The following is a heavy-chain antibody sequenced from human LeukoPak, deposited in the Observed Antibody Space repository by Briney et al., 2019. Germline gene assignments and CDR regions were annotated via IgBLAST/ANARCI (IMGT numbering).Heavy chain of an antibody. V-gene: IGHV3-23*01. CDR1: GFTFSNYA. D-gene: IGHD2-15*01. CDR2: ITGSGNDA. Sequence: QSGGSLRLSCAASGFTFSNYAMTWVRQAPGKGLEWVSTITGSGNDAYYADSVKGRFTISRDNSKNMLYLQMDSLRAEDTAVYYCAKGATGLRIVGGDWGQGTLVTVSS. J-gene: IGHJ4*02. CDR3: AKGATGLRIVGGD.